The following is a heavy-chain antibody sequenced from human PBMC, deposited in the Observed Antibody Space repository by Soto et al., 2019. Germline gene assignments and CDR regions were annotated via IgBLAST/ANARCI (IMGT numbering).Heavy chain of an antibody. CDR2: VWFDGSKS. J-gene: IGHJ3*02. CDR3: ARALGYCGGGDFSVVGTDDVFDI. D-gene: IGHD2-15*01. Sequence: QVQLVESGGGVVQPGRSLRLTCAASGFTFSSYGIHWVRQAPGKGLEWVAVVWFDGSKSYYVDSVKGRFTVSKDNAENTVSLQMNSLRAADTAVYYCARALGYCGGGDFSVVGTDDVFDIWGQGTIVTVSS. V-gene: IGHV3-33*01. CDR1: GFTFSSYG.